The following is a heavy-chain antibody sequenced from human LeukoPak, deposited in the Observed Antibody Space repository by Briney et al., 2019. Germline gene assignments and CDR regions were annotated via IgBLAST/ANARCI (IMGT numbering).Heavy chain of an antibody. Sequence: SVKVSCKASGGTFSSYAISRVRQAPGQGLEWMGGIIPIFGTANYAQKFQGRVTITADESTSTAYMELSSLRSEDTAVYYCARGVLRFLEWLLYWGQGTLVTVSS. CDR1: GGTFSSYA. V-gene: IGHV1-69*13. D-gene: IGHD3-3*01. J-gene: IGHJ4*02. CDR2: IIPIFGTA. CDR3: ARGVLRFLEWLLY.